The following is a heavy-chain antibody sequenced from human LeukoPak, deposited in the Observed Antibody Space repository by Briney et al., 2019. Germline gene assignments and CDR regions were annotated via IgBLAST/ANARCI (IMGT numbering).Heavy chain of an antibody. CDR1: GFTFSGYW. Sequence: PGGSLRLSCVASGFTFSGYWMSWVRQAPGKGLEWVANIKQDGSEIYYVDSVRGRFTISRDNAKNSLYLQMNSLRAEDTAVYYCARLLWPTGTTGFDYWGQGTLVTVSS. J-gene: IGHJ4*02. CDR2: IKQDGSEI. D-gene: IGHD4-17*01. CDR3: ARLLWPTGTTGFDY. V-gene: IGHV3-7*01.